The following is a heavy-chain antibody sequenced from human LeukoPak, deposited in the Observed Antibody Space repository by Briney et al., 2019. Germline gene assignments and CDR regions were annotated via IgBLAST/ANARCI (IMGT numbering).Heavy chain of an antibody. Sequence: GGSLRLSCAASGFTFSTYGMTWVRQAPGKGLEWVSAIGGSGGSTYYADSVKGRFTISRDNSKNTLYLQMNSLRAEDTAVYYCAKTAIGYSYAPDAFDIWGQGTMVTVSS. J-gene: IGHJ3*02. CDR3: AKTAIGYSYAPDAFDI. D-gene: IGHD5-18*01. V-gene: IGHV3-23*01. CDR1: GFTFSTYG. CDR2: IGGSGGST.